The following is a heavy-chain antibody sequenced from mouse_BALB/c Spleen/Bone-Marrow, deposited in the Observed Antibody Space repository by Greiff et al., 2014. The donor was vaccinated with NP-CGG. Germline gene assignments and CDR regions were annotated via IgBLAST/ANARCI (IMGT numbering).Heavy chain of an antibody. CDR3: ARYDVYYYFDY. Sequence: EVKLMESGGGLVQPGGSLRLSCATSGFTFTDYYMSWVRQPPGKALEWLGFIRNKANGYTTEYSESVKGRFTISRDNSQSILYLQMNTLRAEDSATYYCARYDVYYYFDYWGQGTTLTVSS. CDR1: GFTFTDYY. D-gene: IGHD2-3*01. V-gene: IGHV7-3*02. J-gene: IGHJ2*01. CDR2: IRNKANGYTT.